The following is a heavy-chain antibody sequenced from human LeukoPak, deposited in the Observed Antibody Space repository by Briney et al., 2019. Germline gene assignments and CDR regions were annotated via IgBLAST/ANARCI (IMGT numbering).Heavy chain of an antibody. J-gene: IGHJ3*02. V-gene: IGHV1-2*02. CDR2: INPNSGGT. D-gene: IGHD6-19*01. Sequence: ASVKVSCKASGYTFTGYYMHWVRQAPGQGLEWMGWINPNSGGTNYAQKFQGRVTMTRDTSISTAYMELSRLRSDDTAVYYCARVPYSSGVDAFDIWGQGTMVTVSS. CDR1: GYTFTGYY. CDR3: ARVPYSSGVDAFDI.